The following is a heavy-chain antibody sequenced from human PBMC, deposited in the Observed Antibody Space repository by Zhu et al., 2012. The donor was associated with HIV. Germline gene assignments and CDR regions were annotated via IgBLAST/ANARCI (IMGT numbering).Heavy chain of an antibody. CDR3: ARHVGVKYGFYQYMDV. J-gene: IGHJ6*03. V-gene: IGHV4-38-2*01. CDR2: IYHSGST. D-gene: IGHD3-10*01. Sequence: QVQLQESGPGLVKPSETLSLTCAVSGYSISSGYYWGWIRQPPGRGLEWIGIIYHSGSTSYNPSLKSRVTISVDTSKNQFSLKLSSVTAADTAVYYCARHVGVKYGFYQYMDVWGRGTTVTVSS. CDR1: GYSISSGYY.